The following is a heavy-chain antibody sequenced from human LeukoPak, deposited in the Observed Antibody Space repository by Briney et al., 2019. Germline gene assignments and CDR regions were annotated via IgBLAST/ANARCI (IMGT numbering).Heavy chain of an antibody. CDR3: ARGSVALDY. J-gene: IGHJ4*02. D-gene: IGHD6-19*01. CDR1: GFTVSNNY. CDR2: IYNGGST. Sequence: PGGSLRLSCAAAGFTVSNNYMSWVRQAPGKGLEWVSVIYNGGSTYYADSVKGRFTMSRDNSKNTLYLQMNSLRSEDTAVYYCARGSVALDYWGQGTLVTVSS. V-gene: IGHV3-66*02.